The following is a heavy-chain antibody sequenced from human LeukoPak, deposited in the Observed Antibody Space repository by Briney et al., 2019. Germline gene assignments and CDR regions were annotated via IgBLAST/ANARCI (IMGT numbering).Heavy chain of an antibody. CDR2: IGTYGGDT. CDR3: ARDLWNFYDDSGYNRDFDS. D-gene: IGHD3-22*01. J-gene: IGHJ5*01. Sequence: GASVKVSCKATSRISWVRQAPGQGLERMGWIGTYGGDTYYAQKFQGRITVTIDTSTSTVYMELRNLRSDDTAVYYCARDLWNFYDDSGYNRDFDSWGQGTLVTVSS. V-gene: IGHV1-18*01. CDR1: TSR.